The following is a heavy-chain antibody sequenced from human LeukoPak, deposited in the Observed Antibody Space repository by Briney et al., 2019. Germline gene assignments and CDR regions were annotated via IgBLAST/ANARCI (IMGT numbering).Heavy chain of an antibody. CDR2: INPDNGGT. CDR1: GYSFADYY. J-gene: IGHJ5*02. CDR3: VRESRVGNWFDP. V-gene: IGHV1-2*02. Sequence: ASVKVSCKACGYSFADYYVHWLRQAPGQGLEWMGWINPDNGGTNYAQKFQGRVTMSRDTSISTVYMDLNRLTSDDTPVFYCVRESRVGNWFDPWGQGTHVTVSS. D-gene: IGHD4-23*01.